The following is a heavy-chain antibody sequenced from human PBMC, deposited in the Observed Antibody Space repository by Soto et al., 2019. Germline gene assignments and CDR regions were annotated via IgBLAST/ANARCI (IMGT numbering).Heavy chain of an antibody. CDR2: ISGSGGST. CDR1: GFTFSSYA. D-gene: IGHD3-10*01. CDR3: AKSPIWFGELPFDY. V-gene: IGHV3-23*01. Sequence: LRLSCAASGFTFSSYAMSWVRQAPGKGLEWVSAISGSGGSTYYADSVKGRFTISRDNSKNTLYLQMNSLRAEDTAVYYCAKSPIWFGELPFDYWGQGTLVTVSS. J-gene: IGHJ4*02.